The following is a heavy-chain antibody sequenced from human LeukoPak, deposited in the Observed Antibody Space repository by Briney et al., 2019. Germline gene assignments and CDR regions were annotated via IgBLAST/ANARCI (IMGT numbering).Heavy chain of an antibody. J-gene: IGHJ5*02. CDR1: GCTFTSYG. CDR2: ISAYNGNT. V-gene: IGHV1-18*01. CDR3: ARDLHPTYYDFWSGQANWFDP. D-gene: IGHD3-3*01. Sequence: GASVKVSCKASGCTFTSYGISWVRQAPGQGLEWMGWISAYNGNTNYAQKLQGRVTMTTDTSTSTAYMELRSLRSDDTAVYYCARDLHPTYYDFWSGQANWFDPWGQGTLVTVSS.